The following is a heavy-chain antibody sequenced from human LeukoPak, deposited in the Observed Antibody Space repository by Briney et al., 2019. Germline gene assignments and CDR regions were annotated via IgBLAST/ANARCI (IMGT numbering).Heavy chain of an antibody. Sequence: SETLSLTCTVSGGSISSYYWSWIRQPPGKGLEWIGYIYYSGSTNYNPSLKSRVTISVDTSKNQFSLKLSSVTAADTAVYYCARDRGGDSDYWGQGTLVTVSS. D-gene: IGHD2-21*01. CDR1: GGSISSYY. CDR2: IYYSGST. CDR3: ARDRGGDSDY. J-gene: IGHJ4*02. V-gene: IGHV4-59*12.